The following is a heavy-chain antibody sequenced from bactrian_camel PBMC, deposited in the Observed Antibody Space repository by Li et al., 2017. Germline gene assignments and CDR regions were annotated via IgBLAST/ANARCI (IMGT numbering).Heavy chain of an antibody. V-gene: IGHV3-2*01. D-gene: IGHD6*01. CDR2: IYPSGGST. Sequence: HVQLVESGGGLVQPGGSLRLSCAASGFTFSSCYMSWVRRAPGKGLEWVSSIYPSGGSTYYADSVKGRFTISRDSAKDTLYLQMNSLKSEDTALYYCATVLDPIYGGDWYARLFGYWGQGTQVTVS. CDR1: GFTFSSCY. CDR3: ATVLDPIYGGDWYARLFGY. J-gene: IGHJ6*01.